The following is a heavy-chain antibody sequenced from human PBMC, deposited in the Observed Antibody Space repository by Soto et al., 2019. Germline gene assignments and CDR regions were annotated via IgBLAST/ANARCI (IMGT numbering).Heavy chain of an antibody. CDR3: ARDRIRVDTAMFPEYYGMDV. Sequence: GGSLRLSCAASGFTLRSYGVHWVRQAPGKGLEWVAVIWFDGGNKYYIDSVKGRFTISRDNSKNTVYLQMNSLRAGDTAVYFCARDRIRVDTAMFPEYYGMDVWGQGTTVTVSS. J-gene: IGHJ6*02. D-gene: IGHD5-18*01. CDR2: IWFDGGNK. CDR1: GFTLRSYG. V-gene: IGHV3-33*01.